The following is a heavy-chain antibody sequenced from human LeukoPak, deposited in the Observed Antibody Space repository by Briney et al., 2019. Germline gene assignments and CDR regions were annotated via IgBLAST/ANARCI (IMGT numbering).Heavy chain of an antibody. CDR1: GYTFTGYY. J-gene: IGHJ4*02. CDR2: INPNSGGT. CDR3: ARGGIAVAGATRAPKSATDY. D-gene: IGHD6-19*01. V-gene: IGHV1-2*02. Sequence: GASVKVSCKASGYTFTGYYMHWVRQAPGQGLEWMGWINPNSGGTNYAQKFQGRVIMTRDTSISTAYMELSRLRSDDTAVYYCARGGIAVAGATRAPKSATDYWGQGTLVTVSS.